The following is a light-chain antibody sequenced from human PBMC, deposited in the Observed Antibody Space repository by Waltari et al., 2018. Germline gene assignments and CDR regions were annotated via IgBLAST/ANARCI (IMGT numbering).Light chain of an antibody. J-gene: IGKJ5*01. CDR1: QSVRNY. Sequence: IVLTQSPATLSFSPGERATLSCRASQSVRNYLAWYPQKPRQAPRLLIYGASNSVTGIPARFSGSGSGTVSIITISSLEPGDFVVYYCQQSSNPLTFGQGTRLEIK. CDR3: QQSSNPLT. CDR2: GAS. V-gene: IGKV3-11*01.